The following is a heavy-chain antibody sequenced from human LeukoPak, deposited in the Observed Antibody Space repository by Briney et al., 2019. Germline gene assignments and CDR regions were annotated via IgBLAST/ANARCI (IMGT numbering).Heavy chain of an antibody. CDR1: GFPVSDNY. D-gene: IGHD3-16*02. V-gene: IGHV3-66*01. Sequence: GGSLRLSCAASGFPVSDNYMTWVRQAPGKGLEWVSVIYIGCTTKYADSVKGRFIISRDNSRKMLYLQMNSLRAEDTAVYYCARVNRGDAFDIWGQGTLVTVSS. CDR3: ARVNRGDAFDI. J-gene: IGHJ3*02. CDR2: IYIGCTT.